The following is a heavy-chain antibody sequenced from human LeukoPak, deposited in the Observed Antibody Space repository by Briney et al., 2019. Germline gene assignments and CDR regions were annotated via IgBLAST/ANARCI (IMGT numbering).Heavy chain of an antibody. V-gene: IGHV4-39*07. CDR3: AKDMDVGGYGSGSYFDY. CDR1: GGSISSSSYY. CDR2: IYYSGST. D-gene: IGHD3-10*01. Sequence: PSETLSLTCTVSGGSISSSSYYWGWIRQPPGKGLEWIGSIYYSGSTYYNPSLKSRVTISVDTSKNQFSLKLSSVTAADTAVYYCAKDMDVGGYGSGSYFDYWGQGTLVTVSS. J-gene: IGHJ4*02.